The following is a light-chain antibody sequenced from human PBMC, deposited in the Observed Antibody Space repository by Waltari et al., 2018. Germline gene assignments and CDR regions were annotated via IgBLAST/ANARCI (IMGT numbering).Light chain of an antibody. CDR3: QQYGRSWNT. J-gene: IGKJ2*01. Sequence: EIVLTQSPGTLSLSPGERATLSCRASQSVSRNYLAWYQQRPGQAPRLLIHGSSSRATGIPARFSGSGSGTDFTLTISRLEPEDFAVYYCQQYGRSWNTFGQGTKLEIK. CDR1: QSVSRNY. CDR2: GSS. V-gene: IGKV3-20*01.